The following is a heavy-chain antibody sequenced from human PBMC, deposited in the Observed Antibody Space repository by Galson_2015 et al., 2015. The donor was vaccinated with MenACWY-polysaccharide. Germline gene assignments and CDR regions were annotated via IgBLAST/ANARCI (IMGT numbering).Heavy chain of an antibody. CDR1: GGAMNSYY. D-gene: IGHD3-16*01. CDR2: MQPSGRG. V-gene: IGHV4-59*01. J-gene: IGHJ5*02. Sequence: TVSGGAMNSYYWGWIRQSPEKGLEWIGYMQPSGRGNYNPSLRSRVTVSVDTSTNQFSLTVYSLTAADTAVYYCVAELFQAPFGWFDPWGQGTLVTVSS. CDR3: VAELFQAPFGWFDP.